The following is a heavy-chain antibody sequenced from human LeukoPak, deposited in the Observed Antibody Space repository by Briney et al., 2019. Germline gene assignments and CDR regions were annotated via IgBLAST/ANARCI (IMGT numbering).Heavy chain of an antibody. D-gene: IGHD1-26*01. CDR3: AKARVGATIPRGFDY. V-gene: IGHV3-23*01. CDR1: GFTFSSYA. J-gene: IGHJ4*02. Sequence: PRGSLRLSCAASGFTFSSYAMSWVRQAPGKGLEWVSAISGSGGSTYYADSVKGRFTISRDNSKNTLYLQMNSLRAEDTAVYYCAKARVGATIPRGFDYWGQGTLVTVSS. CDR2: ISGSGGST.